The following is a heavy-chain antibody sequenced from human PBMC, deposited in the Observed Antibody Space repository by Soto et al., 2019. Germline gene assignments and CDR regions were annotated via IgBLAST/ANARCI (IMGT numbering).Heavy chain of an antibody. J-gene: IGHJ4*02. CDR2: IYPGDSDT. CDR1: GYNFNDFW. Sequence: PGDSLKISCTCSGYNFNDFWVGWVRQMPGKGLEWMGIIYPGDSDTRYSPSFRGQVTISADRSINTAYLQWTYLKASDNAIYYCARGPTSISNPYYFDYWGQGTMVTVS. V-gene: IGHV5-51*01. D-gene: IGHD3-10*01. CDR3: ARGPTSISNPYYFDY.